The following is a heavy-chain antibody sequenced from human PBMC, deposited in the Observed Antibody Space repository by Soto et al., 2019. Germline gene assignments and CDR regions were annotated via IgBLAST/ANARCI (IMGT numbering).Heavy chain of an antibody. D-gene: IGHD3-22*01. CDR1: GFTFSSYA. J-gene: IGHJ6*02. CDR3: ARDQHYYDSSGYWYGMDV. Sequence: GGSLRLSCAASGFTFSSYAMHWVRQAPGKGLEWVAVISYDGSNKYYADSVKGRFTISRDNSKNTLYLQMNSLRAEDTAVYYCARDQHYYDSSGYWYGMDVWGQGTTVTVSS. V-gene: IGHV3-30-3*01. CDR2: ISYDGSNK.